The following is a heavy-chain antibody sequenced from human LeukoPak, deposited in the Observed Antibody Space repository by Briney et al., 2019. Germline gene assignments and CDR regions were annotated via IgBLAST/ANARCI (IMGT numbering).Heavy chain of an antibody. CDR3: ARALYYYDSSGYYPFDY. CDR1: GFTFSSYE. D-gene: IGHD3-22*01. Sequence: GGSLRLSCAASGFTFSSYEMNWVRQAPGKGLEWVSYISSSGSTIYYADSVKGRFTISRDNAKNSLYLQMNSLRAEDTAVYYCARALYYYDSSGYYPFDYWGQGTLVTVSS. V-gene: IGHV3-48*03. J-gene: IGHJ4*02. CDR2: ISSSGSTI.